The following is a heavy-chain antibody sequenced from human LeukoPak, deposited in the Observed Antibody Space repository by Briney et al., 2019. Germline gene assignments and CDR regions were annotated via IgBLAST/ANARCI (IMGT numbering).Heavy chain of an antibody. D-gene: IGHD6-13*01. Sequence: ASVKVSCKASGYTFTGYYMHWVRQAPGQGLEWMGWINPNSGGTNYAQKFQGRVTMTRDTSISTAYMELSRLRSDDTAVYYCARDMADQQLVQNWFDPWGQGTLVTVSS. CDR2: INPNSGGT. CDR3: ARDMADQQLVQNWFDP. CDR1: GYTFTGYY. J-gene: IGHJ5*02. V-gene: IGHV1-2*02.